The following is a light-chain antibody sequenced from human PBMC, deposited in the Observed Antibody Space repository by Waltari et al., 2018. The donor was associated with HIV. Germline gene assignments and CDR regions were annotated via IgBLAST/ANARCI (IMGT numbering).Light chain of an antibody. CDR3: QAWDSSSAVV. V-gene: IGLV3-1*01. J-gene: IGLJ2*01. Sequence: SYELTQSPSVSVSPGQTARITCTGDNLGDTYVSCYTPKPGQSPVLVIYQSSKRPSEIPERFSGSNSGDTATLTISGTQAVDEADYYCQAWDSSSAVVFGGGTKLTVL. CDR1: NLGDTY. CDR2: QSS.